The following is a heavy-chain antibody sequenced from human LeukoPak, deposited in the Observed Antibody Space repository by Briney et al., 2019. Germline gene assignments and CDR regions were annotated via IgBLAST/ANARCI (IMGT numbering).Heavy chain of an antibody. Sequence: SGGSLRLSCAASGFTFSSYGMSWVRQAPGKGLEWVSAISGSGGSTYYADSVKGRFTISRDNSKNTLYLQMNSLRAEDTAVYYCAKRRAVAGPPPAWYFDYWGQGTLVTVSS. D-gene: IGHD6-19*01. CDR1: GFTFSSYG. V-gene: IGHV3-23*01. CDR2: ISGSGGST. CDR3: AKRRAVAGPPPAWYFDY. J-gene: IGHJ4*02.